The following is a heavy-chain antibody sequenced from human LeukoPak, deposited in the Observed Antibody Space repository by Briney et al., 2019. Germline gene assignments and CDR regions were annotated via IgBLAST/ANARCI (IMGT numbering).Heavy chain of an antibody. Sequence: GGSLRLSCAASGFTFANYAMSWVRQAPGKGLEWVSCTSGSFSSAYYADSVRGRFTISRDNSENTLYLQMNSLRAEDTAIYYCAKVRDSNPYFDYWGQGTLVTVSS. CDR3: AKVRDSNPYFDY. D-gene: IGHD4-11*01. CDR1: GFTFANYA. J-gene: IGHJ4*02. V-gene: IGHV3-23*01. CDR2: TSGSFSSA.